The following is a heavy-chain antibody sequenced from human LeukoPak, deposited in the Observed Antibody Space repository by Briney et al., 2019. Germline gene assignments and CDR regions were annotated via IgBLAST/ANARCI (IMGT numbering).Heavy chain of an antibody. Sequence: GGSLRLSCAASGLTFTSYVMSWVRQAPGKGLEWVSSISGSGVSTYFADSVKGRFTISRDNSKNTLYLQMNSLRAEDTALYYCAKDISGAAGPYYYYGMDVWGQGTTVTVSS. J-gene: IGHJ6*02. CDR1: GLTFTSYV. CDR3: AKDISGAAGPYYYYGMDV. D-gene: IGHD6-13*01. V-gene: IGHV3-23*01. CDR2: ISGSGVST.